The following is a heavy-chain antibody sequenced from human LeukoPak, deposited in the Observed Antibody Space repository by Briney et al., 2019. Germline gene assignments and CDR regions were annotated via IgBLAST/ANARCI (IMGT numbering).Heavy chain of an antibody. J-gene: IGHJ4*02. D-gene: IGHD6-19*01. CDR3: ARGGAYISAVAGTLDY. CDR2: ISSSSSYI. CDR1: GFTFSSYS. V-gene: IGHV3-21*01. Sequence: PGGSLRLSCAASGFTFSSYSMNWVRQAPGKGLEWVSSISSSSSYIYYADSVKGRFTISRDNAKNSLYLQMNSLRAEDTAVYYCARGGAYISAVAGTLDYWGAGTLVTVSS.